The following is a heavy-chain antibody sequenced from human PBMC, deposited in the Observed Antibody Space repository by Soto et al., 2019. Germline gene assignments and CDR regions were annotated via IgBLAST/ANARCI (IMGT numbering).Heavy chain of an antibody. Sequence: GGSLRLSCAASGFTFSSYWMSWVRQAPGKGLEWVANIKQDGSEKYYVDSVKGRFTISRDNAKNSLYLQMNSLRAEDTAVYYCARAGSGYCSSTSCRPLWYFDLWGRGTLVTVSS. CDR2: IKQDGSEK. D-gene: IGHD2-2*03. CDR3: ARAGSGYCSSTSCRPLWYFDL. V-gene: IGHV3-7*05. J-gene: IGHJ2*01. CDR1: GFTFSSYW.